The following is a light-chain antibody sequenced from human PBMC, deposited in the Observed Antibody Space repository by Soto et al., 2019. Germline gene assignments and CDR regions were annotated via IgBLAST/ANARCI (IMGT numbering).Light chain of an antibody. CDR2: DVN. CDR1: SSDVGAYNY. J-gene: IGLJ1*01. Sequence: QSVLTQPASVSGSPGQSITISCTGTSSDVGAYNYVSWYQHHPGKAPKLMIYDVNNRPSGISNRFFGSKSGDTASLTISGLQAEDEADYFCSSYSSSGSLYVFGTGTKVTV. V-gene: IGLV2-14*01. CDR3: SSYSSSGSLYV.